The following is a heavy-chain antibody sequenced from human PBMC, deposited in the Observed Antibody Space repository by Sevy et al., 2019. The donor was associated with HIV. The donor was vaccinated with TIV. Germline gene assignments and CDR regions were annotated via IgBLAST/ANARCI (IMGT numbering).Heavy chain of an antibody. J-gene: IGHJ6*02. CDR3: ARGSQPLGYCSGGSCYWAYYYYGMDV. CDR2: IYPGDSDT. V-gene: IGHV5-51*01. CDR1: GYSFTSYW. Sequence: GESLKISCKGSGYSFTSYWIGWVRQMPGKGLEWMGIIYPGDSDTRYSPSLQGQVTISPHKSISTAYLQWSSLKASDTAMYYCARGSQPLGYCSGGSCYWAYYYYGMDVWGQGTTVTVSS. D-gene: IGHD2-15*01.